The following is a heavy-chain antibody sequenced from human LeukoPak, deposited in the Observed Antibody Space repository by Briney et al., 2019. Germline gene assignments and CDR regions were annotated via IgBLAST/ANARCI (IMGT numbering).Heavy chain of an antibody. CDR2: IYYSGST. V-gene: IGHV4-39*07. CDR1: GGSISSSSYY. Sequence: SETLSLTCTVSGGSISSSSYYWGWIRQPPGKGLEWIGSIYYSGSTYYNPSLKSRVTISVDTSKNQFSLKLSSVTAADTAVYYCAREEMATINYATIDYWGQGTLVTVSS. D-gene: IGHD5-24*01. CDR3: AREEMATINYATIDY. J-gene: IGHJ4*02.